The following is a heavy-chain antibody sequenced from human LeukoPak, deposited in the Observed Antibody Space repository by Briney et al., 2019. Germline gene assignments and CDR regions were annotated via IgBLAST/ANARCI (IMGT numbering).Heavy chain of an antibody. CDR3: VRGGFTTSWYWYH. V-gene: IGHV3-7*01. D-gene: IGHD2-2*01. CDR1: GFTFSSNL. CDR2: IKQDGSER. J-gene: IGHJ5*02. Sequence: GGSLRLSCAASGFTFSSNLMTWVRQAPGKGLEWVADIKQDGSERHYVDSVKGRFTISRDDAKNSLYLQMNSLRAEDTAVYYCVRGGFTTSWYWYHWGQGALVTVSS.